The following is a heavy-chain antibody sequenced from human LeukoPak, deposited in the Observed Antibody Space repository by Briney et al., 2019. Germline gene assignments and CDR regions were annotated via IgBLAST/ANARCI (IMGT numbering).Heavy chain of an antibody. V-gene: IGHV3-74*01. J-gene: IGHJ3*02. CDR3: AKSLSAGLNAFDI. D-gene: IGHD3/OR15-3a*01. Sequence: PAESLTLSCNASGFPFSNYWMHWVRQPPAKGLLWVSRINTDGSSTNYQDSLKGRVTISRDNARNTLFLQMNSLSAQDTAVYFFAKSLSAGLNAFDIWGQATMASVCS. CDR1: GFPFSNYW. CDR2: INTDGSST.